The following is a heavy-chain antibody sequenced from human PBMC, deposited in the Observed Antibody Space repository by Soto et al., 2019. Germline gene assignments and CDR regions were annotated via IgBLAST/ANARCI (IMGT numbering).Heavy chain of an antibody. Sequence: SETLSLTCTVSGGSISSYYWSWIRQPPGKGLEWIGYIYYSGSTNYNPSLKSRVTISVDTPKNQFSLKLSSVTAADTAVYYCARLYSSSWSPYYFDYWGQGTLVTVSS. CDR1: GGSISSYY. CDR3: ARLYSSSWSPYYFDY. CDR2: IYYSGST. D-gene: IGHD6-13*01. J-gene: IGHJ4*02. V-gene: IGHV4-59*08.